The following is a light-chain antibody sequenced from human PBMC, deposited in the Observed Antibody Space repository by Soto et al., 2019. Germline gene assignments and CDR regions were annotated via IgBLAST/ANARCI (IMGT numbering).Light chain of an antibody. CDR2: AVN. V-gene: IGLV2-14*01. CDR3: SSYTSGRYV. CDR1: SSDVGGYNY. Sequence: QSVLTQPASVSGSPGQSITISCTGTSSDVGGYNYVSWYQQHPGKAPKLMIYAVNNRPSGVSDRFSGSKSGNTASLTISGLQAEDEADSYCSSYTSGRYVVGPGTKVTVL. J-gene: IGLJ1*01.